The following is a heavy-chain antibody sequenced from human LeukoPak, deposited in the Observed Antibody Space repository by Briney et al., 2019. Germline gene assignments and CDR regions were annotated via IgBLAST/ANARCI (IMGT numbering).Heavy chain of an antibody. CDR1: GFTVSSNY. J-gene: IGHJ3*02. V-gene: IGHV3-66*01. Sequence: GGSLTLSCAASGFTVSSNYMSWVRQAPGKGLEWVSVIYSGGSTYYADSVKVRFTISRDNSKNTLYLQMNSLRAEDTAVYYCARDPRYSNYGGDAFDIWGQGTMVTVS. D-gene: IGHD4-11*01. CDR3: ARDPRYSNYGGDAFDI. CDR2: IYSGGST.